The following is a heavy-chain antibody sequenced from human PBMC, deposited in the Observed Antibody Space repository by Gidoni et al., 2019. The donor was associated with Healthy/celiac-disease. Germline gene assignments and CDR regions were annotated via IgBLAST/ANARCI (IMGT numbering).Heavy chain of an antibody. Sequence: QLQLQESGPGLVKPSETLSLTCTVSGCSISSSSYYWGWIRQPPGKGLEWIGSIYYSGSTYYNPSLKSRVTISVDTSKNQFSLKLSSVTAADTAVYYCARQALVKDFDYWGQGTLVTVSS. D-gene: IGHD3-9*01. J-gene: IGHJ4*02. CDR2: IYYSGST. CDR3: ARQALVKDFDY. CDR1: GCSISSSSYY. V-gene: IGHV4-39*01.